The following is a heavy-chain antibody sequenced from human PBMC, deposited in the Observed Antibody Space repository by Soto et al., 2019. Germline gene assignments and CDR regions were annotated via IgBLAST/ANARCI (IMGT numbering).Heavy chain of an antibody. CDR1: GGTFSSYA. Sequence: QVQLVQSGAEVKKPGSSVKVSCKASGGTFSSYAISWVRQAPGQGLEWMGGIIPIFGTANYAQKFQGRVTITADESTSTAYMELSSLRSEDTAVYYCATYSSSWYDSGWYVEYWGQGTLVTVSS. J-gene: IGHJ4*02. CDR2: IIPIFGTA. V-gene: IGHV1-69*01. D-gene: IGHD6-13*01. CDR3: ATYSSSWYDSGWYVEY.